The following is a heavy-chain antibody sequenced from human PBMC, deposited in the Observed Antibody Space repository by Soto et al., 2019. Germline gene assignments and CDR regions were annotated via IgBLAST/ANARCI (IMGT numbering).Heavy chain of an antibody. CDR1: GYTFTGYY. D-gene: IGHD6-13*01. J-gene: IGHJ6*02. CDR2: INPNSGGT. Sequence: QVQLVQSGAEVKKPGASVKVSCKASGYTFTGYYMHCVRQAPGQGLEWMGWINPNSGGTNYAQKFQGWVPMTRDTAFSTAYMELSRLRSDDTAVYYCARDQEDTQQHFYYYYVMDVWGQGTTVTVSS. V-gene: IGHV1-2*04. CDR3: ARDQEDTQQHFYYYYVMDV.